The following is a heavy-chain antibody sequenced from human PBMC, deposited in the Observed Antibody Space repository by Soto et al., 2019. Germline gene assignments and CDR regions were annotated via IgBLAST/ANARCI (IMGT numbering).Heavy chain of an antibody. CDR2: IGTAGDT. CDR3: ARAPEDHYGMDV. J-gene: IGHJ6*02. Sequence: GGSLRLSCAASGFTFSSYDMHWVRQATGKGLEWVSAIGTAGDTYYPGSVKGRFTISRENAKNSLYLQMNSLRAEDTAVYYCARAPEDHYGMDVWGQGTTVTVYS. CDR1: GFTFSSYD. V-gene: IGHV3-13*01.